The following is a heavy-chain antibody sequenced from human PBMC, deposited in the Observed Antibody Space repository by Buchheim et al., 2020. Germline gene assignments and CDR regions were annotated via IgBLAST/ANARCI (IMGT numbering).Heavy chain of an antibody. V-gene: IGHV3-48*02. J-gene: IGHJ4*02. CDR2: ISGVSSTI. D-gene: IGHD2-2*01. CDR3: ARGGGLVLGTSHY. CDR1: GFSFSDYS. Sequence: EVQLVESGGGLVQPGGSLRLSCAASGFSFSDYSMNWVRQAPGKGLEWVSYISGVSSTIYYADSGKGRFTISRDNAKSSLYLQMNSLRDEDTAVYYCARGGGLVLGTSHYWGRGTL.